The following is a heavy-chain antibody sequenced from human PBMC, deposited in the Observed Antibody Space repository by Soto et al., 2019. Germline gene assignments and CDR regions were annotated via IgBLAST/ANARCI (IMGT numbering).Heavy chain of an antibody. V-gene: IGHV4-59*08. D-gene: IGHD3-16*01. Sequence: QVQLQESGPGLVKPSETLSLTCTVSGGSISSYYWSWIRQPPGKGLEWIGYFYYSGGTNYNPSLKSRVTISIETSKKQFCLNLTSVTAADTAVYYCARWRRAAVGHYYYGMDVWGQGTTVTVSS. CDR1: GGSISSYY. CDR2: FYYSGGT. J-gene: IGHJ6*02. CDR3: ARWRRAAVGHYYYGMDV.